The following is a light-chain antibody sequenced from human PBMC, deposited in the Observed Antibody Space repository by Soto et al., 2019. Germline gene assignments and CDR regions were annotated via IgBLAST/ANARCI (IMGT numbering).Light chain of an antibody. V-gene: IGKV3-20*01. J-gene: IGKJ1*01. Sequence: EIVMTQSPATLSVSPGERATLSCTASQSVSSNLAWYQQKPGQAPRLLIYGASSRATGIPDRFSGSGSGTDFTLTISRLEPEDFAVYYCQQYGSSPPWTFGQGTKVDI. CDR3: QQYGSSPPWT. CDR1: QSVSSN. CDR2: GAS.